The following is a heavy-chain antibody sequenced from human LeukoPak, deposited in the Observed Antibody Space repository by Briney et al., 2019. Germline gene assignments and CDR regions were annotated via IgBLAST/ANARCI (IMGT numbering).Heavy chain of an antibody. CDR2: INPNSGGT. CDR3: ARDGGWYQLPWADY. Sequence: ASVKVSCKASGYTFTGYYMHWVRQAPGQGLEWMGWINPNSGGTNYAQKFQGRVTMTRDTSISTAYMELSRLTSDDTAVYYCARDGGWYQLPWADYWGQGTLVTVSS. J-gene: IGHJ4*02. CDR1: GYTFTGYY. V-gene: IGHV1-2*02. D-gene: IGHD2-2*01.